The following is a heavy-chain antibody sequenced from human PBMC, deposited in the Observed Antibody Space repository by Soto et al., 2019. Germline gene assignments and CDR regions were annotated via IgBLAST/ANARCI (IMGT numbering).Heavy chain of an antibody. CDR3: ARRLSSSGYYYISDGMDV. Sequence: PGESLKISCKGSGYSFTSYWISWVRQMPGKGLEWMGRIDPSDSYTNYSPSFQGHVTISADKSISTAYLQWSSLKASDTAMYYCARRLSSSGYYYISDGMDVSGQGTTVTVSS. CDR1: GYSFTSYW. J-gene: IGHJ6*02. V-gene: IGHV5-10-1*01. CDR2: IDPSDSYT. D-gene: IGHD3-22*01.